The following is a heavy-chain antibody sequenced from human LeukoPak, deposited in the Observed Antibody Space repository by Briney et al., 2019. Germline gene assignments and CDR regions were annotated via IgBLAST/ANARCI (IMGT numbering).Heavy chain of an antibody. Sequence: GGSLRLSCAASGFTFSSYSMNWVRQAPGKGLEWASSISSSSSYIYYADSVKGRFTISRDNAKNSLYLQMNSLRAEDTAVYYCARDDYGDFVFDYWGQGTLVTVSS. CDR2: ISSSSSYI. D-gene: IGHD4-17*01. CDR1: GFTFSSYS. CDR3: ARDDYGDFVFDY. V-gene: IGHV3-21*01. J-gene: IGHJ4*02.